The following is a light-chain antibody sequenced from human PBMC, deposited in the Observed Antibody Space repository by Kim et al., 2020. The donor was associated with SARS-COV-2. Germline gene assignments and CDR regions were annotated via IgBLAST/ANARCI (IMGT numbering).Light chain of an antibody. CDR3: QQSYTTPYT. CDR2: AAS. Sequence: SASIGDRVTITCRASETITNFLNWYQQKPGKAPKLLIYAASSLHSGVPSRFSGRGSGTEFTLTISSLQPEDFAAYYCQQSYTTPYTFGQGTRLEI. CDR1: ETITNF. J-gene: IGKJ2*01. V-gene: IGKV1-39*01.